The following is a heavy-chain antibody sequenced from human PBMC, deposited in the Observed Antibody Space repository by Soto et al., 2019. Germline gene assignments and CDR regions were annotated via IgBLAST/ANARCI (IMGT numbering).Heavy chain of an antibody. D-gene: IGHD6-19*01. CDR2: INHSGGT. CDR1: GGSFSGYY. J-gene: IGHJ5*02. V-gene: IGHV4-34*01. Sequence: QVQLQQWGAGLLKPSETLSLTCAVDGGSFSGYYWSWIRQPPGKGLEWIGEINHSGGTNYNPSLKSRVTISVHTSKSQFSLKLSSVTAADTAVYYCARAVAANRPPEPWGQGTLVTVSS. CDR3: ARAVAANRPPEP.